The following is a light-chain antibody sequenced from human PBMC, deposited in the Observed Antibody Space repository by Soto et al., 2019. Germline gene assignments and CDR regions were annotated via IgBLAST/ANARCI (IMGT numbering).Light chain of an antibody. Sequence: EIVLTQSPATLSLSPGERATLSCRASQSVSSYLAWYQQKPGQAPRLLIYDASNRATGIPARFSGSGSGTDFTLAISRLEPEDFSVYYCQQYGTLLGKGTKVDIK. CDR3: QQYGTL. CDR2: DAS. J-gene: IGKJ1*01. V-gene: IGKV3-11*01. CDR1: QSVSSY.